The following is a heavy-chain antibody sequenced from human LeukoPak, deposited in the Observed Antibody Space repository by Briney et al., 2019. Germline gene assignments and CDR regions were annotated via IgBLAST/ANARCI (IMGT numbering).Heavy chain of an antibody. Sequence: SQTLSLTCTVSGGSISSGDYYWRWIRQPPGKGLEWVGYIYYSGSTYYNPSLKSRVTISVDTSKNQFSLKLSSVTAADTAVYYCARVSVHTRRSGLYSYWGQRTPVTVSS. V-gene: IGHV4-30-4*08. J-gene: IGHJ1*01. CDR1: GGSISSGDYY. D-gene: IGHD3-3*01. CDR3: ARVSVHTRRSGLYSY. CDR2: IYYSGST.